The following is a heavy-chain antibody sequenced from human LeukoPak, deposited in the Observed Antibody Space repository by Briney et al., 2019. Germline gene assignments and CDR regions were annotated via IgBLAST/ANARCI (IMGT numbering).Heavy chain of an antibody. J-gene: IGHJ4*02. CDR2: IYYSGST. CDR3: ARVKEWELLVDY. D-gene: IGHD1-26*01. V-gene: IGHV4-30-4*08. Sequence: SETLSLTSTVSGGSISSGDYYWSWIRQPPGKGLEWIGYIYYSGSTYYNPSLKSRVTISVDTSKNQFSLKLSSVTAADTAVYYCARVKEWELLVDYWGQGTLVTVSS. CDR1: GGSISSGDYY.